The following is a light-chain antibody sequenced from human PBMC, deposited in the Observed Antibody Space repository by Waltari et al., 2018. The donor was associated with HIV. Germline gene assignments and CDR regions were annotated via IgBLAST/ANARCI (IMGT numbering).Light chain of an antibody. Sequence: QSVVTQPPSASGAPGQRVTISCSGSTSHIGTNSVSWYQQFPGTAPQLLIYPDNERPSGVPDRFSGSKSGTSASLAISGLQSEDEADYYCATWDDRLNYWVFGGGTKLTVL. CDR2: PDN. CDR3: ATWDDRLNYWV. J-gene: IGLJ3*02. V-gene: IGLV1-44*01. CDR1: TSHIGTNS.